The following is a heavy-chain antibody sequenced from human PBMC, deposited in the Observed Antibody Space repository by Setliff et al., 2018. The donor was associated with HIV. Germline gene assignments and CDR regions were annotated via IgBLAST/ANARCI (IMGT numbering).Heavy chain of an antibody. CDR2: MYYSGNT. J-gene: IGHJ4*02. CDR1: GVSISSTSYY. Sequence: SETLSLTCAVSGVSISSTSYYWGWIRQPPGKGLEWTGSMYYSGNTYYNPSLKSRVTISIDTSKNQFSLRLSSVTAADTAVYYCARGAPYGSGRHRWNSWGQGTLVTVSS. CDR3: ARGAPYGSGRHRWNS. D-gene: IGHD3-10*01. V-gene: IGHV4-39*07.